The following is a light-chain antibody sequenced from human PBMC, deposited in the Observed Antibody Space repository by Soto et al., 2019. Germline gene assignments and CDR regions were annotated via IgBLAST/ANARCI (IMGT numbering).Light chain of an antibody. CDR1: QGIANY. V-gene: IGKV1-27*01. CDR3: QKYNSAPRT. J-gene: IGKJ1*01. CDR2: AAS. Sequence: DIQMTQSPSSLSASVGDRVTITCRASQGIANYLAWYQHNPGKVPNLLIYAASTLQSGVPSRFSGGGSGTDFTLTISSLQPEDVATYYCQKYNSAPRTFGQGTKVDSK.